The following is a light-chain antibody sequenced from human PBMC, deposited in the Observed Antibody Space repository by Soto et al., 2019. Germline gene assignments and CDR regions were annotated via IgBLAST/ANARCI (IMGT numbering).Light chain of an antibody. CDR3: QQANSFPIT. V-gene: IGKV1-12*01. CDR1: QDVGKW. Sequence: DLQMTQSPSSVSASVGDRDTITCRASQDVGKWLAWYQQKPGKAPTLLIHGASSLQSGVPSRYSGSGSGTDFTLTISSLQPEDFATYYCQQANSFPITFGQGTRLEIK. J-gene: IGKJ5*01. CDR2: GAS.